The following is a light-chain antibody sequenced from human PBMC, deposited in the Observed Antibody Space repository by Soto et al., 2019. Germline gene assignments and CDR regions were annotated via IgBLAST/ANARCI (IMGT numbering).Light chain of an antibody. CDR3: GSWDSSLSAYV. J-gene: IGLJ1*01. CDR1: SSNIGGNS. CDR2: DDD. Sequence: QSVMTQPPSVSAAPGQRVTISCSGSSSNIGGNSVSWYQQLPGTALKLLIYDDDKRPSGIPDRFSGSKSGTSATLGITGFQTGDEADHYCGSWDSSLSAYVFGTGTKLTVL. V-gene: IGLV1-51*01.